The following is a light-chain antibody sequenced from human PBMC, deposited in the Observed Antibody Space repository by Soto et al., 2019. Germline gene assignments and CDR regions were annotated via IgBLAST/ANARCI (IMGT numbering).Light chain of an antibody. CDR1: QSIYGW. Sequence: DIQVTQSPSSLSASLGDRVTITCRASQSIYGWLAWYQQKPGKAPKLVIHRASILESGVPSRFSGSGSGAEFSLTIXSLQPDDFATYYCQQYSIYRTFGQGTKV. CDR2: RAS. CDR3: QQYSIYRT. J-gene: IGKJ1*01. V-gene: IGKV1-5*03.